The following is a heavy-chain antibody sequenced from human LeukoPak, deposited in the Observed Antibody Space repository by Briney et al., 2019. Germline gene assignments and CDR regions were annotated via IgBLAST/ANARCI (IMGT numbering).Heavy chain of an antibody. CDR1: GFTFRNYA. Sequence: GGSLRLSCAASGFTFRNYAITWIRQAPGKGLEWVSEISDSGKRTYNGASVRGRFTISRDNSKNTLYLQINSLRAGDTAVYYCAREHWDFDYWGQGTLVTVSS. J-gene: IGHJ4*02. CDR2: ISDSGKRT. CDR3: AREHWDFDY. D-gene: IGHD7-27*01. V-gene: IGHV3-23*01.